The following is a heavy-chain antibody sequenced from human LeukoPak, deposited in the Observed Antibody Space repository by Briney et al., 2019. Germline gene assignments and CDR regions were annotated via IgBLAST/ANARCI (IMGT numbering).Heavy chain of an antibody. Sequence: PGGSLRLSCIASGFSFSGHWMHWVRQAPGKGLEWVSSISSSSSYIYYADSVKGRFTISRDNAKNSLYLQMNSLRAEDTAVYYCARDRVEADYGDYGAFDIWGQGTMVTVSS. CDR2: ISSSSSYI. D-gene: IGHD4-17*01. V-gene: IGHV3-21*01. CDR3: ARDRVEADYGDYGAFDI. J-gene: IGHJ3*02. CDR1: GFSFSGHW.